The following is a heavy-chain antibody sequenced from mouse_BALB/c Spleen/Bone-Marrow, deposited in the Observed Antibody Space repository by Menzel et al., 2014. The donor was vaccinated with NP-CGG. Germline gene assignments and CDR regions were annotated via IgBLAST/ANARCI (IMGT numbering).Heavy chain of an antibody. V-gene: IGHV5-6-5*01. Sequence: EVHLVESGGGLVKPGGSLKLSCAASGFTFSSYAMSWVRQTPEKRLEWVASISSGGSTYYPDSVKGRFTISRDNARNILYLQMSSLRSEDTAMYYCARGGGYDYGSWFAYWGQGTLVTVSA. D-gene: IGHD2-4*01. J-gene: IGHJ3*01. CDR1: GFTFSSYA. CDR2: ISSGGST. CDR3: ARGGGYDYGSWFAY.